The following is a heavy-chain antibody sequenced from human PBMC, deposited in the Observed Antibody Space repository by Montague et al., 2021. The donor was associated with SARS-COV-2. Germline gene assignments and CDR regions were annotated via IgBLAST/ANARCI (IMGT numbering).Heavy chain of an antibody. CDR2: INHSGST. J-gene: IGHJ2*01. V-gene: IGHV4-34*01. Sequence: SETLSLTCAVHGGSFSGYYWSWIRQPPGKGLEWVGEINHSGSTNYNPSLKSRASISVDTSKNQFSLKLSSVTAADTAVYYCARGAPTITMIVVVFTGAGWYFDLWGRGTPVTVSS. CDR3: ARGAPTITMIVVVFTGAGWYFDL. CDR1: GGSFSGYY. D-gene: IGHD3-22*01.